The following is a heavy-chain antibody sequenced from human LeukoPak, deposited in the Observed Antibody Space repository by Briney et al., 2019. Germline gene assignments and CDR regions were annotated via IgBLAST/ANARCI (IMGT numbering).Heavy chain of an antibody. Sequence: SSETLSLTCAVYGGSFSGYYWSWIRQPPGKGLEWIGEINHSGSTNYNPSLKSRVTISVDTSKNQFSLKLSSVTAADTAVYYCARGYRLLWFGRSDNWFDPWGQGTLVTVSS. J-gene: IGHJ5*02. CDR3: ARGYRLLWFGRSDNWFDP. D-gene: IGHD3-10*01. CDR2: INHSGST. V-gene: IGHV4-34*01. CDR1: GGSFSGYY.